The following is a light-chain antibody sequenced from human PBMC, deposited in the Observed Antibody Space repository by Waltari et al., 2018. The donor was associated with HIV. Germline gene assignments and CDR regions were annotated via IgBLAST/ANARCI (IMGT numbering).Light chain of an antibody. CDR3: SSSRV. J-gene: IGLJ3*02. Sequence: ALTQPPSASGSPGQSVTISCTGTSSDVGGYNYVSWYQQHPGKAPKLMIYEVSKRPSGVPDRFSGSKSGNTASLTVSGLQAEDEADYYCSSSRVFGGGTKLTVL. CDR2: EVS. V-gene: IGLV2-8*01. CDR1: SSDVGGYNY.